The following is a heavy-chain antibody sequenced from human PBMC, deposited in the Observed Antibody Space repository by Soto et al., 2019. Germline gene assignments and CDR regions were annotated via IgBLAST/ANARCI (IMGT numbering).Heavy chain of an antibody. J-gene: IGHJ4*02. CDR2: IYYSGST. V-gene: IGHV4-39*01. CDR1: GGSIRSSSYY. CDR3: ASRRGGIVTTVYYFDY. D-gene: IGHD1-26*01. Sequence: SETLSLTCTVSGGSIRSSSYYWGWIRQPPGKGLEWIGSIYYSGSTYYNPSLKSRVTISVDTSKNQFSLKLSSVTAADTAVYYCASRRGGIVTTVYYFDYWGQGTLVTVSS.